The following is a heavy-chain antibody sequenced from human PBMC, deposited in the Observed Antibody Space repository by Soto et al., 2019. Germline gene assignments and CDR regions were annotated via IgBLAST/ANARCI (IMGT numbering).Heavy chain of an antibody. CDR2: IGSSDSTI. D-gene: IGHD3-10*01. J-gene: IGHJ4*02. Sequence: PGGSLRLSCAASGFTFNNYNMNWVRQAPGQGLEWVSYIGSSDSTIYYADSVKGRFTISRDNAKNSLYLQMNSLRAEDTAVYYCARTLVTMVRGVIPVFDYWGQGTLVTVSS. V-gene: IGHV3-48*01. CDR3: ARTLVTMVRGVIPVFDY. CDR1: GFTFNNYN.